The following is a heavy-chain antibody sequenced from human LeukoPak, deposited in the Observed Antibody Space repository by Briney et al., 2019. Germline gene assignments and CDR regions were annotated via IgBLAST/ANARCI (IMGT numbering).Heavy chain of an antibody. Sequence: SETLSLTCTVSGGSISSYYWSWIRQPPGKGLEWVGYIYYSGSIYYNPSLKSRVTISVDTSKNQSSLKLSSVTAADTAVYYCARDRAPGGNAFDIWGQGTMVTVSS. CDR1: GGSISSYY. J-gene: IGHJ3*02. V-gene: IGHV4-59*01. D-gene: IGHD1-14*01. CDR3: ARDRAPGGNAFDI. CDR2: IYYSGSI.